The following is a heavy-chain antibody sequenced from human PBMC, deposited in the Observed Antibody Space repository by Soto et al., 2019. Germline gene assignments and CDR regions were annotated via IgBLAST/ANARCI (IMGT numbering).Heavy chain of an antibody. CDR2: IIPIFCTA. D-gene: IGHD4-17*01. V-gene: IGHV1-69*01. Sequence: QVQLVQSGAEVKKPGSSVKVSCKASGGTFSSYAISWVRQAPGQGLEWMGGIIPIFCTANYAQKFQGRVKITADETTSTAYMELSSLRSEDTAVYYCARDPTTVVTPWSFLGCFDPWGKGTLVTVSA. J-gene: IGHJ5*02. CDR1: GGTFSSYA. CDR3: ARDPTTVVTPWSFLGCFDP.